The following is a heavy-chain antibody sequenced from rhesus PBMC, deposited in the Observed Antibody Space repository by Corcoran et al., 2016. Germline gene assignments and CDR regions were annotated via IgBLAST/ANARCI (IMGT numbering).Heavy chain of an antibody. CDR3: TKGPPSFDF. CDR1: GASMTNSW. V-gene: IGHV4-80*01. J-gene: IGHJ4*01. CDR2: VNGDSGHS. Sequence: QVQLQESGPGLVEPSETLSLTCTVSGASMTNSWWSWIRQSPEKGLGWVGGVNGDSGHSTYNPSLRSRVTISRDASKSQFSLRLNSVTAADAAVYYCTKGPPSFDFWGQGVLVTVSS.